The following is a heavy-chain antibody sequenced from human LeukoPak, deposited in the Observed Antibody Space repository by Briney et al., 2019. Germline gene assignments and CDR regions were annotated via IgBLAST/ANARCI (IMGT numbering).Heavy chain of an antibody. J-gene: IGHJ5*02. CDR3: TTDLYDYSSSKSWFDP. CDR2: IKRKTDGGTT. Sequence: PGRSLRLSCAASGFTFSNAWMNWVRQAPGKGLEWVGHIKRKTDGGTTDYAAPVKGRFTISRDDSKNTLYLQMNSLKTEDTAVYYCTTDLYDYSSSKSWFDPWGQGTLVTVSS. CDR1: GFTFSNAW. V-gene: IGHV3-15*01. D-gene: IGHD2-2*01.